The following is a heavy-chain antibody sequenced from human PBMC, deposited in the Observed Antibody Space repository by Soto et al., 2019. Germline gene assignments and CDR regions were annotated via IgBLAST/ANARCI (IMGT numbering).Heavy chain of an antibody. V-gene: IGHV3-48*03. Sequence: RLSCVASGFVFKNYEMNWVRQAPGKGLEWISYISNSGNTIYVADSMRGRFTISRDNAKNSLFLQMNSLRADDTAVYYCARDIDNRDYYYGLDVWGQGTTVTV. CDR2: ISNSGNTI. J-gene: IGHJ6*02. CDR1: GFVFKNYE. D-gene: IGHD1-20*01. CDR3: ARDIDNRDYYYGLDV.